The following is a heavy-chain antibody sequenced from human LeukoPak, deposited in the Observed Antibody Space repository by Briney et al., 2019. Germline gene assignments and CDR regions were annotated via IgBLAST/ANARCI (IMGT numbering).Heavy chain of an antibody. D-gene: IGHD4-17*01. CDR1: GGSINNYY. CDR2: IYYRGST. CDR3: ARGGDYGDLRYFDH. Sequence: PSQTLSLTCTVSGGSINNYYWSWIRQPPGKGLEWIGYIYYRGSTNYNPSLKSRVTFSVDTSKNQFSLKLNSVTAADTAVYYCARGGDYGDLRYFDHWGQGTLVTVSS. J-gene: IGHJ4*02. V-gene: IGHV4-59*01.